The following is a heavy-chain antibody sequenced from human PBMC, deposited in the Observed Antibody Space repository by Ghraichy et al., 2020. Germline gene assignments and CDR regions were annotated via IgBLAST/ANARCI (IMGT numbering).Heavy chain of an antibody. J-gene: IGHJ3*02. CDR2: IYFSGST. CDR1: GASISGKSFY. D-gene: IGHD3-22*01. CDR3: AYVSPHITMMVRGAFDI. Sequence: ESLNISCTVSGASISGKSFYWGWIRQPPGKGLEWVATIYFSGSTYYNPSLKSRLTISVDTSKNLLSLNLSSVTAADTALYYCAYVSPHITMMVRGAFDIWGQGTMVTVSS. V-gene: IGHV4-39*02.